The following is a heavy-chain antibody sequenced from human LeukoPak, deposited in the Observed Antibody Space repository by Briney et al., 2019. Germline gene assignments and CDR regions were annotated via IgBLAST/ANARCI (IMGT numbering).Heavy chain of an antibody. CDR2: ISGSGGST. D-gene: IGHD6-19*01. CDR1: GFTFSSYA. CDR3: AKLSVQWLDRAGYLDY. V-gene: IGHV3-23*01. J-gene: IGHJ4*02. Sequence: GGYLRLSCAASGFTFSSYAMSWVRQAPGKGLEWVSAISGSGGSTYYADSVKGRFTISRDNSKNTLYLQMNSLRAEDTAVYYCAKLSVQWLDRAGYLDYWGQGTLVTVSS.